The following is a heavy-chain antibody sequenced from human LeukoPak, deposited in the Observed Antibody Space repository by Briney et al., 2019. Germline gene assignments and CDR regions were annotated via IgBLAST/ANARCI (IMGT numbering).Heavy chain of an antibody. V-gene: IGHV4-34*01. J-gene: IGHJ3*02. Sequence: SETLSLTCAVYGGSFSGYYWSWIRQSPGKGLEWIGEINHSGSINYNPSLESRVTISVDTSKNQFSLKLSSVTAADTAVYYCAREGGKKRFCSSTSCYGLGAFDIWGQGTMVTVSS. CDR1: GGSFSGYY. D-gene: IGHD2-2*01. CDR2: INHSGSI. CDR3: AREGGKKRFCSSTSCYGLGAFDI.